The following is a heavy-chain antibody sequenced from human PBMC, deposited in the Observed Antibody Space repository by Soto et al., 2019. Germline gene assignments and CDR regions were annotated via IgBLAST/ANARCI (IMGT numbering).Heavy chain of an antibody. CDR3: TTEAYDNSGSLAFDI. Sequence: SETLSLTCTVSGGSITNYYYSWIRQPPGKGLEWIGYIFHTGTTSYNPSLKSRVTLSVDTSQSQFSLKLNSVTAAYTSVYYCTTEAYDNSGSLAFDIWGPGTLVTVSS. CDR2: IFHTGTT. J-gene: IGHJ3*02. D-gene: IGHD3-22*01. CDR1: GGSITNYY. V-gene: IGHV4-59*08.